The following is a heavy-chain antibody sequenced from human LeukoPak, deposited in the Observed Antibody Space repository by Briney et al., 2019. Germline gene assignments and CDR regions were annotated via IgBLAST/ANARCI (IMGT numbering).Heavy chain of an antibody. Sequence: GGSLRLSCAASGITFRNYGMHWVRQAPGKGLEWVAVISYDGSNKYYADSVKGRFTISRDNSKNTLYLQLNSLRPEDTAVYYCARDQLAYSGYDTLFDYWGQGTLVTVSS. V-gene: IGHV3-30*19. CDR2: ISYDGSNK. J-gene: IGHJ4*02. CDR1: GITFRNYG. CDR3: ARDQLAYSGYDTLFDY. D-gene: IGHD5-12*01.